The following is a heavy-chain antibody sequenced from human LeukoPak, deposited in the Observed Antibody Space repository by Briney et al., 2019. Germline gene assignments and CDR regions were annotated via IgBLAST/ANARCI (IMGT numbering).Heavy chain of an antibody. Sequence: PGGSLRLSCAASGFSFSSSTMNWVRQAPGKGLEWVSRIASDGSTVYADSVKGRFTISRDNAKDTVYLQMNSLGAEDTAVYYCAGLGMTTVTTWNYWGQGTLVTVSS. J-gene: IGHJ4*02. CDR2: IASDGST. V-gene: IGHV3-74*01. D-gene: IGHD4-17*01. CDR3: AGLGMTTVTTWNY. CDR1: GFSFSSST.